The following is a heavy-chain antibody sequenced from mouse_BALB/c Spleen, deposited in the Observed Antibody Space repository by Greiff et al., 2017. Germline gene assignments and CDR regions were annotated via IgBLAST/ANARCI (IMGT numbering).Heavy chain of an antibody. CDR2: ISSGGSYT. V-gene: IGHV5-6*01. CDR1: GFTFSSYV. CDR3: ARRGYYDYVFDY. D-gene: IGHD2-4*01. Sequence: EVQVVESGGDLVKPGGSLKLSCAASGFTFSSYVMSWVRQTPDKRLEWVATISSGGSYTYYPDSVKGRFTISRDNAKNTLYLQMSSLKSEDTAMYYCARRGYYDYVFDYWGQGTTLTVSS. J-gene: IGHJ2*01.